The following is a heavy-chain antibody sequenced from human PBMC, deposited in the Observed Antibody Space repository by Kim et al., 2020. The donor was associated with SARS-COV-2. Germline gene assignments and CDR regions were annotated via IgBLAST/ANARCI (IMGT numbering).Heavy chain of an antibody. V-gene: IGHV4-61*02. D-gene: IGHD3-9*01. CDR2: IYTSGST. CDR1: GGSISSGSYY. J-gene: IGHJ6*02. Sequence: SETLSLTCTVSGGSISSGSYYWSWIRQPAGKGLEWIGRIYTSGSTNYNPSLKSRVTISVDTSKNQFSLKLSSVTAADTAVYYGAREGVHYDILTGVYYYYGMDVWGQGTTVTVSS. CDR3: AREGVHYDILTGVYYYYGMDV.